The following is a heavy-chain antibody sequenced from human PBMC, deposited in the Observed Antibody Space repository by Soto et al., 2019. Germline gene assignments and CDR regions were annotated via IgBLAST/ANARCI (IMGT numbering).Heavy chain of an antibody. V-gene: IGHV4-61*01. CDR3: ARGYSHYAR. J-gene: IGHJ4*02. CDR1: GGSVSRDSNF. Sequence: SETLSLTCTVSGGSVSRDSNFWSWIRQPPGKGLEWIGYIYYSGPSRYNPSLESRVTISIDSSKNKVSLTLTPVTAADTAVYYCARGYSHYARWGRGTLVTVSS. D-gene: IGHD4-4*01. CDR2: IYYSGPS.